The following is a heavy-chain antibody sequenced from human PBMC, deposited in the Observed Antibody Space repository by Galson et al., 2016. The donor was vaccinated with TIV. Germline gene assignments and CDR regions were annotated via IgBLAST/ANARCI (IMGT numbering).Heavy chain of an antibody. D-gene: IGHD4-23*01. CDR1: GFTFSNYA. CDR2: ISGNGGIT. Sequence: SLRLSCAASGFTFSNYAMHWVRQAPGKGLEWVAGISGNGGITYFVDSVKGRFTISRDNSMNTLYLQLNSLRAEDTAVYYCAKRRNYGGDSFENWGQGTMVTVSS. V-gene: IGHV3-23*01. CDR3: AKRRNYGGDSFEN. J-gene: IGHJ3*02.